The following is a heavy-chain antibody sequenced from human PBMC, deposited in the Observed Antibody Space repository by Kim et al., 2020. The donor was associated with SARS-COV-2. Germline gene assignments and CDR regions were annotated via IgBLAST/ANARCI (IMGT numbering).Heavy chain of an antibody. CDR2: ISVSGGGT. V-gene: IGHV3-23*01. D-gene: IGHD6-13*01. J-gene: IGHJ4*02. CDR1: GFTFSSYV. Sequence: GGSLRLSCAASGFTFSSYVMSWVRQAPGKGLEWVSGISVSGGGTYYADSVKGRFTISRDNSKNTLYLQMNSLRAEDTAVYYCAKWSPRRSVAAAGQYWGQGTLVTVSS. CDR3: AKWSPRRSVAAAGQY.